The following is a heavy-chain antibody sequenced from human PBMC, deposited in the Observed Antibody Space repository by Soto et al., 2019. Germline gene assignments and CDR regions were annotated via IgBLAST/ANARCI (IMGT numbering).Heavy chain of an antibody. J-gene: IGHJ4*02. D-gene: IGHD2-15*01. CDR2: IIPIFGTA. CDR3: ASGYCSGGSCYQIDY. V-gene: IGHV1-69*13. CDR1: GGTFSSYA. Sequence: SVKVSCKASGGTFSSYAISWVRQAPGQGLEWMGGIIPIFGTASYAQKFQGRVTITADESTSIAYMELSSLRSEDTAVYYCASGYCSGGSCYQIDYWGQGTLVTVSS.